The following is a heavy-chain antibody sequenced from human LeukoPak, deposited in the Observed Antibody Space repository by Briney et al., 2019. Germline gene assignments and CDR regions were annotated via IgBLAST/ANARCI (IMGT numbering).Heavy chain of an antibody. Sequence: SETLSLTCAVYGGSFSGFYWSWIRQPPGKGREWIGEINHSGSTNYNPSLKSRVTISVDTSKNQFSLKLSSVTAADTAVYYCARQNYYDSSGYPLDWGQGTLVTVSS. CDR1: GGSFSGFY. J-gene: IGHJ4*02. D-gene: IGHD3-22*01. V-gene: IGHV4-34*01. CDR2: INHSGST. CDR3: ARQNYYDSSGYPLD.